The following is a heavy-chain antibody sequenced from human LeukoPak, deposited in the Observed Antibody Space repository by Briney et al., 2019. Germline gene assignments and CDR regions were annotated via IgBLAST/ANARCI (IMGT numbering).Heavy chain of an antibody. J-gene: IGHJ4*02. Sequence: GGSLRLSCAASGFTFSSYAMNWVRQAPGKGLEWVSAISGSGGSTYYADSLKGRFTISRENSKNTLYLQTSSLRAEDTAIYYCAKASAMIVVVTLDYWGQGALVTVSS. CDR3: AKASAMIVVVTLDY. CDR1: GFTFSSYA. D-gene: IGHD3-22*01. CDR2: ISGSGGST. V-gene: IGHV3-23*01.